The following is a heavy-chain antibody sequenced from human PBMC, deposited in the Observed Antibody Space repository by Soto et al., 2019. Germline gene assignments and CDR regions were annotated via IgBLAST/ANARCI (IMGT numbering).Heavy chain of an antibody. CDR2: ISGSGGST. CDR3: AKAPLITMIVVVITTQAFDI. CDR1: GFTFSSYA. J-gene: IGHJ3*02. Sequence: EVQLLESGGGLVQPGGSLRLSCAASGFTFSSYAMSWVRQAPGKGLEWVSAISGSGGSTYYADSVKGRFTIARDNAKNKLWLQMNSLRAEDTAVYYCAKAPLITMIVVVITTQAFDIWGQGTMVTVSS. V-gene: IGHV3-23*01. D-gene: IGHD3-22*01.